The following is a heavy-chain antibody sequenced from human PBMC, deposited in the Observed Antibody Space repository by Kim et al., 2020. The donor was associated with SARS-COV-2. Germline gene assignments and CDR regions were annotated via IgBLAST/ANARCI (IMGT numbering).Heavy chain of an antibody. CDR3: SRGLRGYSYGRNRYFDY. V-gene: IGHV4-34*01. Sequence: SETLSLTCAVYGGSFSGYYWSWIRQPPGKGLEWIGEINHSGSTNYNPSLKSRVTISVDTSKNQFSLKLSSVTAADTAVYYCSRGLRGYSYGRNRYFDYWGQGTQVTVSS. CDR1: GGSFSGYY. D-gene: IGHD5-18*01. J-gene: IGHJ4*02. CDR2: INHSGST.